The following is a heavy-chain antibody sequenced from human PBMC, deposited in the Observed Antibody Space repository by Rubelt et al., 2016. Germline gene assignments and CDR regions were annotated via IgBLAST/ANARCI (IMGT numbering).Heavy chain of an antibody. CDR1: GFTFRPCN. CDR2: IKQDESEK. D-gene: IGHD5-18*01. CDR3: ARGRGSTYGYEDY. V-gene: IGHV3-7*01. Sequence: VESGGGLVKPGGSLRLSCAASGFTFRPCNMNWVRQAPGKGLEWVANIKQDESEKYYVDSVKGRFTISRDNANNSLNLQMNSLRAEDTAVYYCARGRGSTYGYEDYWGQGTLVTVSS. J-gene: IGHJ4*02.